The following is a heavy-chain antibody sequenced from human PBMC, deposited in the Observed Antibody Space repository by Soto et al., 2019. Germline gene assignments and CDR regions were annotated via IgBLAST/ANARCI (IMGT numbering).Heavy chain of an antibody. D-gene: IGHD2-21*01. J-gene: IGHJ4*02. CDR2: ISAYNDYT. Sequence: QIQLVQSGAEVKKPGASVKVSCKASGYTFTDHGISWVRQAPGQGFEWMGWISAYNDYTAYAQKFQGRVTMTTDKYTNTAYMELRSLTSDDTAVYYCAKDRPRVTQNCRDVYWGQGTLVTVSS. V-gene: IGHV1-18*01. CDR3: AKDRPRVTQNCRDVY. CDR1: GYTFTDHG.